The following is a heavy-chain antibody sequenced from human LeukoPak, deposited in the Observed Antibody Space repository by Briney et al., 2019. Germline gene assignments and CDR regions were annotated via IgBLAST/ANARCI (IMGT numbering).Heavy chain of an antibody. D-gene: IGHD4-17*01. CDR3: AKDPNGDYVGAFDFQR. J-gene: IGHJ1*01. V-gene: IGHV3-23*01. Sequence: PGGSLRLSCAGSGFTFANYAMVWVRQTPGKGLQWVSAISGSGGNTYYADSVQGRFTMSRDNSKNTLYLQMNSLRAEDTAVYYCAKDPNGDYVGAFDFQRWGPGTQVTVSS. CDR2: ISGSGGNT. CDR1: GFTFANYA.